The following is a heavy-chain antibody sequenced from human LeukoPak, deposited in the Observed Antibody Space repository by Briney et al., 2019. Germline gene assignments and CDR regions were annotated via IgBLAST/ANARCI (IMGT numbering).Heavy chain of an antibody. CDR2: ISSSSSYI. CDR3: ARGGHYGDYGY. D-gene: IGHD4-17*01. V-gene: IGHV3-21*01. CDR1: AFTFTSYG. Sequence: PGGSLRLSCAASAFTFTSYGLNWVRQAPGKGLEWVSSISSSSSYIYYADSVKGRFTISRDNAKNSLYLQMNSLRAEDTAVYYCARGGHYGDYGYWGQGTLVTVSS. J-gene: IGHJ4*02.